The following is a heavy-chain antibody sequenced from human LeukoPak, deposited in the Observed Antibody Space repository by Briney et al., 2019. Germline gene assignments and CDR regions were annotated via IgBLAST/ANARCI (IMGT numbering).Heavy chain of an antibody. D-gene: IGHD3-10*01. CDR1: GFTFSSYW. Sequence: PGGSLRLSSAASGFTFSSYWMHWVRQAPGKGLVWVSRINSDGSSTSYADSVKGRFTISRDNAKNTLYLQMNSLRAEDTAVYYCARDRMVSDYYYYMDVWGKGTTVTVSS. J-gene: IGHJ6*03. V-gene: IGHV3-74*01. CDR2: INSDGSST. CDR3: ARDRMVSDYYYYMDV.